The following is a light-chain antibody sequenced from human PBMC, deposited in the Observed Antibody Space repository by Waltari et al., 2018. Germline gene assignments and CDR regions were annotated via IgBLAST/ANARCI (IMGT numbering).Light chain of an antibody. CDR3: SSYSSISTLV. V-gene: IGLV2-14*03. Sequence: QSALTQPASVSGSPVQSITISCTGTSSDVGGFNYVSWYQQHPGEAPKLLLYDVTQRPSGVSNRFSGSKSANTASLTISGLQAGDEAHYYCSSYSSISTLVFGGGTKLTVL. CDR2: DVT. J-gene: IGLJ2*01. CDR1: SSDVGGFNY.